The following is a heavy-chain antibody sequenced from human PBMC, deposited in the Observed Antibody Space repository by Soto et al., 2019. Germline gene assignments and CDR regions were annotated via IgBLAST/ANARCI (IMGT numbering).Heavy chain of an antibody. J-gene: IGHJ5*02. CDR2: INHSGST. CDR3: ARGLRYYYGSGRPYNWFDP. CDR1: GGSFSGYY. D-gene: IGHD3-10*01. V-gene: IGHV4-34*01. Sequence: PSETLSLTCAVYGGSFSGYYWSWIRQPPGKGLEWIGEINHSGSTNYNPSLKSRVTISVDTSKNQFSLKLSSVTAADTAVYYCARGLRYYYGSGRPYNWFDPWGQGTLVTVS.